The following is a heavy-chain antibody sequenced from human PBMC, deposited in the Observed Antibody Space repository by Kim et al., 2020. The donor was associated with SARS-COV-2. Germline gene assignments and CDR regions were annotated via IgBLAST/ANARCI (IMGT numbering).Heavy chain of an antibody. V-gene: IGHV3-49*02. CDR3: TRVIGVVIIALGY. D-gene: IGHD3-3*01. J-gene: IGHJ4*02. Sequence: YATSGKGRFTMSRDDSKSIAYLQMNSLKTEDTAVYYCTRVIGVVIIALGYWGQGTLVTVSS.